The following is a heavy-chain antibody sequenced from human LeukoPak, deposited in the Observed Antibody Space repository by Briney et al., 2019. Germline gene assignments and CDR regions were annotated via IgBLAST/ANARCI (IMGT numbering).Heavy chain of an antibody. CDR3: AKNVVVKRYFDY. Sequence: GGSLRLSCAASGFPFSNHAMCWVRKAPGKGLQGVSVISGSGRTTEYADSVKGRCTISRDNSKNTLSLQMNTQRVEDTAIYYCAKNVVVKRYFDYWGQGTLITVSS. CDR1: GFPFSNHA. J-gene: IGHJ4*02. CDR2: ISGSGRTT. V-gene: IGHV3-23*01. D-gene: IGHD2-15*01.